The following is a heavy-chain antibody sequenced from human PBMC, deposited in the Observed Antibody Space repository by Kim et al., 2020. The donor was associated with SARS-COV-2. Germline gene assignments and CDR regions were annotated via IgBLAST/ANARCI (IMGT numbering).Heavy chain of an antibody. CDR2: ISGSGDDI. Sequence: GGSLRLSCAASRFTFSDYYMSWIRQAPGEGLEWVSYISGSGDDIYYADSVQGRFTISRDNAKNSLYLQMNNLRAEDTAVYYCARAYDSHYHYYFDQRGPG. D-gene: IGHD1-26*01. CDR3: ARAYDSHYHYYFDQ. J-gene: IGHJ4*02. CDR1: RFTFSDYY. V-gene: IGHV3-11*01.